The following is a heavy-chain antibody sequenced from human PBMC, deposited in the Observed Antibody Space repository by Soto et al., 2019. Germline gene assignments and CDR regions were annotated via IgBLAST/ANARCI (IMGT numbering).Heavy chain of an antibody. CDR2: IFGKAGNYAT. J-gene: IGHJ4*02. D-gene: IGHD3-3*01. Sequence: EVQLVESGGGLVQPGGSLKLSCAASGFIFSGSAVHWVRQASGKGLEWVGRIFGKAGNYATAYAASMKGRFTISIDNSEYTAFLQMNSLKTEVTAVYYCISGGSPYYYDYWGQGTLVAVSS. CDR3: ISGGSPYYYDY. CDR1: GFIFSGSA. V-gene: IGHV3-73*01.